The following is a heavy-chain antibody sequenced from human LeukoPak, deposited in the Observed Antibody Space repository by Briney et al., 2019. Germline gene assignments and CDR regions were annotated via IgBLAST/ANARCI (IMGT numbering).Heavy chain of an antibody. D-gene: IGHD3-10*01. CDR2: ISSSSSYT. Sequence: GGSLRLSCAASGFTFSDYYMSWIRQAPGKGLEWVSYISSSSSYTNYADSVKGRFTISRDNAKNSLYLQMNSLRAEDTAVYYCARGSRVWFGELLFVYWGQGTLVTVSS. J-gene: IGHJ4*02. CDR3: ARGSRVWFGELLFVY. CDR1: GFTFSDYY. V-gene: IGHV3-11*06.